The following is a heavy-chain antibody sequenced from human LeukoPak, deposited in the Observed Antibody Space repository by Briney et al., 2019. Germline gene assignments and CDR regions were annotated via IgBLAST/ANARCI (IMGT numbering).Heavy chain of an antibody. J-gene: IGHJ4*02. D-gene: IGHD3-22*01. CDR2: MYSGGST. CDR1: GFTVSSNS. Sequence: GGSLRLSCAASGFTVSSNSISWVRQAPGKGLEWVSVMYSGGSTFYADSVKGRFTISRDNSKNTLYLQMNSLRAEDTAVYYCARKHYYDSSGFFPPMDYWGQGTLVTVSS. CDR3: ARKHYYDSSGFFPPMDY. V-gene: IGHV3-66*01.